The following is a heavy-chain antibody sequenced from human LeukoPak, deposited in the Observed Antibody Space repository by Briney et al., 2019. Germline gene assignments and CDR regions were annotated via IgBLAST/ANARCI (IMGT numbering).Heavy chain of an antibody. CDR1: GFTFSSYE. CDR2: ISSSGSTI. V-gene: IGHV3-48*03. J-gene: IGHJ5*02. Sequence: GGSLRLSCAASGFTFSSYEMNWVRQAPGKGLEWGSYISSSGSTIYYADSVKGRFTISRDNAKNSLYLQMNSVRAEDTAVYYCARPDSYCTNGVCYPNWFDPWGQGTLVTVSS. CDR3: ARPDSYCTNGVCYPNWFDP. D-gene: IGHD2-8*01.